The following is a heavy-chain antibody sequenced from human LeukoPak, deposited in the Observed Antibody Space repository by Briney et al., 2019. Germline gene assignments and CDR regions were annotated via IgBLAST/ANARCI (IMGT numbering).Heavy chain of an antibody. D-gene: IGHD2-15*01. V-gene: IGHV3-30*04. CDR1: GFTFSSYA. Sequence: PGGSLRLSCAASGFTFSSYAMHWVRQAPGKGLEWVAVISYDGSNKYYADSVKGRFTISRDNSKNTLYLQMNSLRAEDTAVYYCARDPTGFTVAATFDYWGQGTLVTVSS. J-gene: IGHJ4*02. CDR2: ISYDGSNK. CDR3: ARDPTGFTVAATFDY.